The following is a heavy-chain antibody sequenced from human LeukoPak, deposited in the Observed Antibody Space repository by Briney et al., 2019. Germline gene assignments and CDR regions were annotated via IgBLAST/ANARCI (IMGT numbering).Heavy chain of an antibody. Sequence: PGGSLRLSCAASEFTFSSYSMNWVRQAPGKGLEWVSAISGSGGSTYYADSVKGRFTISRDNSKNTLYLQMNSLRAEDTAVYYCAKSRHSSGYSWGQGTLVTVSS. J-gene: IGHJ4*02. CDR2: ISGSGGST. CDR3: AKSRHSSGYS. CDR1: EFTFSSYS. D-gene: IGHD3-22*01. V-gene: IGHV3-23*01.